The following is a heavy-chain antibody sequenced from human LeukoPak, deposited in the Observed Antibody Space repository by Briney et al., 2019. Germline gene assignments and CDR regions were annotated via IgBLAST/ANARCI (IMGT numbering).Heavy chain of an antibody. CDR2: ISAYNGNT. CDR3: ARGDRRGGAFDI. V-gene: IGHV1-18*01. Sequence: VASVKVSCKASGGTFSSYAISWVRQAPGQGLEWMGWISAYNGNTNYAQKLQGRVTMTTDTSTSTAYMELRSLRSDGTAVYYCARGDRRGGAFDIWGQGTMVTVSS. CDR1: GGTFSSYA. D-gene: IGHD3-16*01. J-gene: IGHJ3*02.